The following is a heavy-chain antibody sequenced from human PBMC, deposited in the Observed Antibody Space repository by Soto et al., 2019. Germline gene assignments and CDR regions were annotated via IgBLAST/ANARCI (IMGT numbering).Heavy chain of an antibody. J-gene: IGHJ6*02. CDR3: ARGPLSGSYYALHYYYYGMDV. D-gene: IGHD1-26*01. V-gene: IGHV4-34*01. Sequence: KTSETLSLTCAVYGGSFSGYYWSWIRQAPGKGLEWIGEINHSGSTNYNPSLKSRVTISVDTSKNQFSLKLSSVTAADTAVYYCARGPLSGSYYALHYYYYGMDVWGQGTTVTVSS. CDR2: INHSGST. CDR1: GGSFSGYY.